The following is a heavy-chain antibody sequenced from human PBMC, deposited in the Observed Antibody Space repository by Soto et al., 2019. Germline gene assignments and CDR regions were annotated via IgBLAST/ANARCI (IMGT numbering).Heavy chain of an antibody. CDR3: AREFYGSVDPKKHYYYYYGMDF. D-gene: IGHD4-17*01. CDR1: GYTFTSYY. CDR2: INPSGGST. Sequence: GASVKVSCKASGYTFTSYYMHWVRQAPGQGLEWMGIINPSGGSTSYAQKFQGRVTMTRDTSTSTVYMELSSLRSEDTAVYYCAREFYGSVDPKKHYYYYYGMDFCGQGTTVTVSS. J-gene: IGHJ6*02. V-gene: IGHV1-46*03.